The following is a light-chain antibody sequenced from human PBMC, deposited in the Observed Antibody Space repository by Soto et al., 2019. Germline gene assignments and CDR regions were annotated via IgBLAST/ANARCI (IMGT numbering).Light chain of an antibody. J-gene: IGLJ1*01. CDR2: LNSDGSH. Sequence: QRVLTQSPSASASLGASVKLTCTLSSGHSSYAIAWHQQQPEKGPRYLMNLNSDGSHSKGDGIPDRFSGSSSGAERYLTISSLQSEDEADYYCQTWVAGIYVFGTGTKLTVL. V-gene: IGLV4-69*01. CDR3: QTWVAGIYV. CDR1: SGHSSYA.